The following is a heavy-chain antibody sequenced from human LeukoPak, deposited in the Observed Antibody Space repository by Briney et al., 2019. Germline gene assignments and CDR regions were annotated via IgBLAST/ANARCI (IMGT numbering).Heavy chain of an antibody. V-gene: IGHV3-7*03. Sequence: GGSLRLSCSAPGFTFSSYGMNWVRQAPGKGLEWVANINQGGSEKYYVDSVKGRFTISRDNAKNSLYLEMNSLKTEDTAVYYCTTRGFWGQGTLVTVSS. CDR3: TTRGF. D-gene: IGHD3-22*01. CDR2: INQGGSEK. J-gene: IGHJ4*02. CDR1: GFTFSSYG.